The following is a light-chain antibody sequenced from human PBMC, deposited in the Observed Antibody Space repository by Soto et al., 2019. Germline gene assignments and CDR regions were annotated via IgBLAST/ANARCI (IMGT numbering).Light chain of an antibody. V-gene: IGKV3-11*01. CDR1: QSVSSY. CDR3: QQRSNRPLT. Sequence: EIMLTQSPSTLSFSTGERATLSCRASQSVSSYLAWYQQKPGQAPRLLIYDTSIRASGIPARFSGSGSGTDFTLTISSLDPEDFAVYYCQQRSNRPLTFGQGTRLEI. J-gene: IGKJ5*01. CDR2: DTS.